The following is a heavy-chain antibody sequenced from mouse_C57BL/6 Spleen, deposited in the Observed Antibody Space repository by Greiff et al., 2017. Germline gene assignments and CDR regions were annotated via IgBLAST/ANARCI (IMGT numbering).Heavy chain of an antibody. J-gene: IGHJ4*01. D-gene: IGHD1-1*01. Sequence: VQLQQPGAELVKPGASVKLSCKASGYTFTSYWMHWVKQRPGQGLEWIGMIHPNSGSTNYNEKFKSKATLTVDKSSSTAYMQLSSLTSEDSAVYYCARTDYYGSSYRGYYAMDYWGQGTSVTVSS. CDR1: GYTFTSYW. CDR2: IHPNSGST. V-gene: IGHV1-64*01. CDR3: ARTDYYGSSYRGYYAMDY.